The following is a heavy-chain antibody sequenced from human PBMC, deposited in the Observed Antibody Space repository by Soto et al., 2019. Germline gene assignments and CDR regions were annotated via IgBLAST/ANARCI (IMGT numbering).Heavy chain of an antibody. V-gene: IGHV3-30*18. CDR2: ISYDGSNK. Sequence: QVQLVESGGGVVQPGRSLRLSCAASGFTFSSYGMHWVRQAPGKGLEWVAVISYDGSNKYYADSVKGRFTISRDNSKNTLYLQMNSLRAEDTAVYYCAKFPSRLSSSGYDPGAYDYWGQGTLVTVSS. J-gene: IGHJ4*02. CDR3: AKFPSRLSSSGYDPGAYDY. CDR1: GFTFSSYG. D-gene: IGHD5-12*01.